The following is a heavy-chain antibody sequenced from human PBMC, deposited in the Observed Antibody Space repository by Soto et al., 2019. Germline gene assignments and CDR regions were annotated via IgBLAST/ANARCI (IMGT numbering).Heavy chain of an antibody. Sequence: SVKVSRESSGGTFRSYAISWVRQAPGQGLEWMGGIIPIFGTANYAQKFQGRVTITADESTSTAYMELSSLRSEDTAGYYCARKVGDSNLRAHAFDIWGQGTMVT. CDR2: IIPIFGTA. CDR1: GGTFRSYA. V-gene: IGHV1-69*01. J-gene: IGHJ3*02. D-gene: IGHD1-26*01. CDR3: ARKVGDSNLRAHAFDI.